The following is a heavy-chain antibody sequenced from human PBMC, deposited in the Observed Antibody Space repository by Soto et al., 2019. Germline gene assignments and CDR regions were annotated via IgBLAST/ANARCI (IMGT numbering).Heavy chain of an antibody. CDR2: IKSKSDGGTT. V-gene: IGHV3-15*01. CDR3: TTNFYSDYGMDV. D-gene: IGHD4-4*01. Sequence: EVQLVESGGGLVKPGGSLRLSCAASGITFSKAWMNWVRQSPGKGLEWVGRIKSKSDGGTTVYAAPVKGRFTISRDDSKNTLCLQMNSLKTEDTAVYYCTTNFYSDYGMDVWGQGTTVTVSS. J-gene: IGHJ6*02. CDR1: GITFSKAW.